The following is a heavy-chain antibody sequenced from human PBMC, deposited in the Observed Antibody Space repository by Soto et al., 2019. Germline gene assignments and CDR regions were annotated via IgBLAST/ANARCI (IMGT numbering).Heavy chain of an antibody. J-gene: IGHJ3*02. CDR3: ARDLGYCSGGSCYPSPNAFDI. CDR1: GYTFTGYY. D-gene: IGHD2-15*01. V-gene: IGHV1-2*04. Sequence: ASVKVSCKASGYTFTGYYMHWVRQAPGQGLEWMGWINPNSGGTNYAQKFQGWVTMTRDTSISTAYMELSRLRSDDTAVYYCARDLGYCSGGSCYPSPNAFDIWGQGTMVTVS. CDR2: INPNSGGT.